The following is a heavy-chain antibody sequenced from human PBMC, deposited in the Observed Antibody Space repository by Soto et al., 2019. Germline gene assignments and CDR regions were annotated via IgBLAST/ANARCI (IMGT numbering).Heavy chain of an antibody. CDR2: ISAYNGNT. V-gene: IGHV1-18*01. J-gene: IGHJ6*02. CDR3: ARDRTYYDFWSGIYYYYGMDV. Sequence: ASVKVSYKASSYTFTDYGISWTPEATGQGLERMGWISAYNGNTNYAQKLQGRVTMTTDTSTSTAYMELRSLRSDDTAVYYCARDRTYYDFWSGIYYYYGMDVWGQGTTVTAP. CDR1: SYTFTDYG. D-gene: IGHD3-3*01.